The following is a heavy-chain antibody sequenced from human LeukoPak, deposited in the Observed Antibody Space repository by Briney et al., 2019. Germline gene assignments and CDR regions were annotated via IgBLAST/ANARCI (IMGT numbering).Heavy chain of an antibody. CDR1: GYTFTSYY. Sequence: ASVKVSCKASGYTFTSYYMHWVRQAPGQGLEWMGIINPSGGSTSYAQKFQGRVTMTTDTSTSTAYMELRSLRSDDTAVYYCAVHLWSGYGNWFDPWGQGTLVTVSS. CDR2: INPSGGST. J-gene: IGHJ5*02. V-gene: IGHV1-46*01. D-gene: IGHD3-3*01. CDR3: AVHLWSGYGNWFDP.